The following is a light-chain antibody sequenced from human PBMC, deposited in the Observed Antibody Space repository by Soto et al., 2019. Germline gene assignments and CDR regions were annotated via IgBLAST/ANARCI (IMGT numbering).Light chain of an antibody. CDR2: GAS. Sequence: DIQMTQSTSSVSASVGDRFTIRCRASQDIGNFLAWYQQTPGKAPRLLIHGASSLSREIPSRFSGGGTGTHFSLTISGLQPEDLATYFCLQTSTFPRTFGQGTKV. CDR3: LQTSTFPRT. J-gene: IGKJ1*01. CDR1: QDIGNF. V-gene: IGKV1-12*01.